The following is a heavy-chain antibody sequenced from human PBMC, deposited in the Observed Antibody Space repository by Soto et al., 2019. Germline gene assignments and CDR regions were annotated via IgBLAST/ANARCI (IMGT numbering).Heavy chain of an antibody. CDR1: GYTFTSYD. CDR2: IIPIFGTA. CDR3: ARGVDIVTIGPFDY. V-gene: IGHV1-69*01. D-gene: IGHD5-12*01. Sequence: QVQLVQSGAEVKKPGASVKVSCKASGYTFTSYDISWVRQAPGQGLEWMGGIIPIFGTANYAQKFQGRVTITADESTSTAYMELSSLRSEDTAVYYCARGVDIVTIGPFDYWGQGTLVTVSS. J-gene: IGHJ4*02.